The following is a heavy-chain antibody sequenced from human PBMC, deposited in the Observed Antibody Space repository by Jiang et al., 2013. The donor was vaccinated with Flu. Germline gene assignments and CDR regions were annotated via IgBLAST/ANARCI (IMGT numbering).Heavy chain of an antibody. CDR1: GFRISSYA. Sequence: VQLLESGGGLVQPGGSLRLSCAASGFRISSYAMSWVRQAPGKGLEWVSSISKSGDYTSYAGSVQGRFTISRDNSKDALYLQMNSLRAEDTAVYYCAKFSSGWLDYFDCWGQGTLVTVSS. CDR3: AKFSSGWLDYFDC. V-gene: IGHV3-23*01. J-gene: IGHJ4*02. D-gene: IGHD6-19*01. CDR2: ISKSGDYT.